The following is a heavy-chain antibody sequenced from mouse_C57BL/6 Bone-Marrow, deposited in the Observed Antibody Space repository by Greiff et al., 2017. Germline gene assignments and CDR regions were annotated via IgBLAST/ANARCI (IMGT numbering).Heavy chain of an antibody. V-gene: IGHV3-6*01. CDR3: AREGITTDAPWFAY. J-gene: IGHJ3*01. Sequence: ESGPGLVKPSQSLSLTCSVTGYSITSGYYWNWIRQFPGNKLEWMGYISYGGSNNYNPSLKNRISITRDTSKNQFFLKLNSVTTEDTATYYCAREGITTDAPWFAYWGQGTLVTVSA. CDR2: ISYGGSN. D-gene: IGHD2-4*01. CDR1: GYSITSGYY.